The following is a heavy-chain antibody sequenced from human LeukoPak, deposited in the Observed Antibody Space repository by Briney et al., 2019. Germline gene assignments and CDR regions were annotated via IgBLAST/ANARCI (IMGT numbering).Heavy chain of an antibody. CDR1: GGTFSSYA. Sequence: SVKVSCKASGGTFSSYAISWVRQAPGQGLEWMGRIIPIFGIANYAQKFQGRVTITADKSTSTAYVELSSLRSEDTAVYYCAYGDTPSYWGQGTLVTVSS. V-gene: IGHV1-69*04. CDR2: IIPIFGIA. D-gene: IGHD4-17*01. J-gene: IGHJ4*02. CDR3: AYGDTPSY.